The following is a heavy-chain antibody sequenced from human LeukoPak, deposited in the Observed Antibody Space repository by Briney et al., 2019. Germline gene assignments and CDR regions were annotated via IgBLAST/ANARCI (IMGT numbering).Heavy chain of an antibody. CDR2: IYSGGST. V-gene: IGHV3-66*04. J-gene: IGHJ4*02. Sequence: GGSLRFSCAASGFTVSSNYMSWVRQAPGKGLEWVSVIYSGGSTYYADSVKGRFTISRDNSKNTLYLQMNSLRSEDTAVYYCAGLPAYYYDTSGFYFDYWGQGTLVTVSS. CDR3: AGLPAYYYDTSGFYFDY. D-gene: IGHD3-22*01. CDR1: GFTVSSNY.